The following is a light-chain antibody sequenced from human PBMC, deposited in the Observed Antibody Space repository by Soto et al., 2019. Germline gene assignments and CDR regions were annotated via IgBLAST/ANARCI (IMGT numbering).Light chain of an antibody. J-gene: IGKJ1*01. CDR2: GAS. CDR1: ENVRTF. Sequence: VLTQSPATLSLSPGERATLSCRASENVRTFVDWYQQKPGQAPRLLIYGASNRATDIPARFSGSGSGTDFTLTISNLEPEDFAVYYCQQHSHWPSWTFGQGTRVEIQ. V-gene: IGKV3-11*01. CDR3: QQHSHWPSWT.